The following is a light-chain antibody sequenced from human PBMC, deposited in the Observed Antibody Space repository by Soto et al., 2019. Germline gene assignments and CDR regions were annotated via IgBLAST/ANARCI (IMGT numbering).Light chain of an antibody. CDR3: QQYNNWPWT. CDR1: PSVSSN. J-gene: IGKJ1*01. V-gene: IGKV3-15*01. CDR2: GAS. Sequence: EIVMTQSPATLSVSPGERATLSCRASPSVSSNLAWYQQKPGQAPRLLIYGASTRATGIPARFSGSGSGTEFTLSISSLQSEDFAVDYCQQYNNWPWTFGQGTKVEIK.